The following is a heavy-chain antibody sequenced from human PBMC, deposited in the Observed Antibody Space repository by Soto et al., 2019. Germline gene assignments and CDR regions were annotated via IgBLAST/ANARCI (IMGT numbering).Heavy chain of an antibody. CDR3: ARGPYYYDSSGSSGDFDY. CDR2: INPNSGGT. Sequence: ASVKVSCKTSGYTFTSYYMHWVRQAPGQGLEWMGWINPNSGGTNYAQKFQGWVTMARDTSISTAYTELSRLRSDDTAVYYCARGPYYYDSSGSSGDFDYWGQGTLVTVSS. J-gene: IGHJ4*02. D-gene: IGHD3-22*01. CDR1: GYTFTSYY. V-gene: IGHV1-2*04.